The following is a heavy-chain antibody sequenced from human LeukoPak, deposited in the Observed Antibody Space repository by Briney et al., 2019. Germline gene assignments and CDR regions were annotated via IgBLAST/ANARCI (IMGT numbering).Heavy chain of an antibody. CDR1: GGSISSSSYY. D-gene: IGHD2-2*01. CDR3: AGDGSDIVVVPAANVNWFDP. CDR2: IYYSGST. Sequence: SETLSLTCTVSGGSISSSSYYWGWIRQPPGKGLEWIGSIYYSGSTYYNPSLKSRVTISVDTSKDQFSLKLSSVTAADTAVYYCAGDGSDIVVVPAANVNWFDPWGQGTLVTVSS. J-gene: IGHJ5*02. V-gene: IGHV4-39*07.